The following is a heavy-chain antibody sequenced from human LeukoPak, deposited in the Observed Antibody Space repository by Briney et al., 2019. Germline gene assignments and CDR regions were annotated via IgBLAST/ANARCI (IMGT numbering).Heavy chain of an antibody. V-gene: IGHV4-59*01. CDR2: IYYSGST. D-gene: IGHD4-23*01. CDR1: GGSFSGYY. J-gene: IGHJ4*02. Sequence: PSETLSLTCAVYGGSFSGYYWSWIRQPPGKGLGWIGYIYYSGSTNYNPSLKSRVTISVDTSKNQLSLKLSSVTAADTAVYYCARGGGNSADFDYWGQGTLVTVSS. CDR3: ARGGGNSADFDY.